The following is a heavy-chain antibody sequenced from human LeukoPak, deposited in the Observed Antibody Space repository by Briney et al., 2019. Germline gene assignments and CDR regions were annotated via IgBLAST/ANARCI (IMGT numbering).Heavy chain of an antibody. J-gene: IGHJ4*02. Sequence: SGGSLRLSCAASGFTFSSYAMSWVRQAPGKGLEWVSAISGSGGSTYYADSVKGRFTISRDNSKNTLYLQMNSLRAEDTAVYYCAKGDTGAQYFDYWGQGTLVTVSS. CDR2: ISGSGGST. D-gene: IGHD7-27*01. V-gene: IGHV3-23*01. CDR1: GFTFSSYA. CDR3: AKGDTGAQYFDY.